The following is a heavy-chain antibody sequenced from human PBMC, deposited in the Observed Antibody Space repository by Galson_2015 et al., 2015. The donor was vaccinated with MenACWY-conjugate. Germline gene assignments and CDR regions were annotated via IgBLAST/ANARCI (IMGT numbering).Heavy chain of an antibody. J-gene: IGHJ2*01. D-gene: IGHD3-22*01. Sequence: SLRLSCAASGFTFSSYWMSWVRQAPGKGLEWVANIKQDGSEKYYVDSVKGRFTISRDNAKNSLYLQMNSLRAEDTAVYYCARDLVPSSGYTTSYWYFDLWGRGTLVTVSS. CDR3: ARDLVPSSGYTTSYWYFDL. CDR2: IKQDGSEK. V-gene: IGHV3-7*03. CDR1: GFTFSSYW.